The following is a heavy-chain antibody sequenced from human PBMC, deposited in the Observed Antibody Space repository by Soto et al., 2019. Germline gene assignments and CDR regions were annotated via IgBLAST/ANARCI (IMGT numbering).Heavy chain of an antibody. CDR3: VKGEYYYDSSAYYPFDY. Sequence: GGSLRLSCSASGXTCTIYAMHWVRQAPGKGLEYVSSISTNGGSTDYADSVKGRFTISRDNSRNTLYLQMSSLRLEDTAVYYCVKGEYYYDSSAYYPFDYWGQGTLVTVSS. J-gene: IGHJ4*02. V-gene: IGHV3-64D*06. CDR2: ISTNGGST. D-gene: IGHD3-22*01. CDR1: GXTCTIYA.